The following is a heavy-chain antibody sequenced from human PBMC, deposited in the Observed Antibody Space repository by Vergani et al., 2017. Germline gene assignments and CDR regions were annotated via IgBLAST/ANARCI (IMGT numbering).Heavy chain of an antibody. CDR3: AREKITMVRGVIIAYRAFDY. CDR1: GGTFSSYA. CDR2: IIPIFGTA. V-gene: IGHV1-69*06. Sequence: QVQLVQSGAEVKKPGSSVKVSCKASGGTFSSYAISWVRQAPGQGLEWMGGIIPIFGTANYAQKFQGRVTITADKSTSTAYMELSSLRSEDTAVYYCAREKITMVRGVIIAYRAFDYWGQGTLVTVSS. D-gene: IGHD3-10*01. J-gene: IGHJ4*02.